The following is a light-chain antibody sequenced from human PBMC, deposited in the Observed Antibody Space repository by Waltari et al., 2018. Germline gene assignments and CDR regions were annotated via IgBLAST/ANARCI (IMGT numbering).Light chain of an antibody. V-gene: IGKV3-15*01. Sequence: EIVMTQSPVTLSVSPGERATLSCRASQSVSSNLAWYQQLPGQAPKLLIYVTSNRATGIPARFRGSGSGTDFTLTISSLQSEDSAVYFCQQYASWPPRYTFGQGTKLEIK. J-gene: IGKJ2*01. CDR2: VTS. CDR3: QQYASWPPRYT. CDR1: QSVSSN.